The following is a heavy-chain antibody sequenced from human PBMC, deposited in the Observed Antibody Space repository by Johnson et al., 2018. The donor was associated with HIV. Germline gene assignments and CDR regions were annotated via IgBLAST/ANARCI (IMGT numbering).Heavy chain of an antibody. V-gene: IGHV3-11*04. CDR1: GFTFTDYY. CDR3: AGGSGVHSAFDI. D-gene: IGHD3-10*01. Sequence: QVQLVESGGSLVKPGGSMRLSCAASGFTFTDYYMTWIRQAPGKGLEWVSHISTSGGGIYYADSVKGRFTISRDNARNSLYLQMNSLRAGDTAVYFCAGGSGVHSAFDIWGQGTMVTVSS. CDR2: ISTSGGGI. J-gene: IGHJ3*02.